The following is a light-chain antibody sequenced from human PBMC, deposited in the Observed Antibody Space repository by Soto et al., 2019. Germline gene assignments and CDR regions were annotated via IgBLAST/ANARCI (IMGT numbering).Light chain of an antibody. CDR2: DVS. V-gene: IGLV2-11*01. CDR1: SSDVGGYNY. Sequence: QSVLTQPRSVSGSPGQSVTISCTGTSSDVGGYNYVSWYQQQPGKAPKLMIYDVSKRPSGVPDRFSGSKSGNTASLTISGLQAEDESDYYFCSYAGSYTWVFGGGTKLTVL. CDR3: CSYAGSYTWV. J-gene: IGLJ3*02.